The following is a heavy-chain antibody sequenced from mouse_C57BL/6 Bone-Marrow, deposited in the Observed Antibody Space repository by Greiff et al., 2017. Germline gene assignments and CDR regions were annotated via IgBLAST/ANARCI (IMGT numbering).Heavy chain of an antibody. CDR3: ARGRPPWCAY. V-gene: IGHV5-17*01. CDR2: ISSGSSSI. Sequence: EVQRVESGGGLVKPGGSLKLSCAASGFTFSDYGMHWVRQAPEKGLEWVAYISSGSSSIYYADTVKGRFTISRDNAKNTLVLQMTRLRSEDTAMYYCARGRPPWCAYWGQGTLVTVSA. CDR1: GFTFSDYG. J-gene: IGHJ3*01.